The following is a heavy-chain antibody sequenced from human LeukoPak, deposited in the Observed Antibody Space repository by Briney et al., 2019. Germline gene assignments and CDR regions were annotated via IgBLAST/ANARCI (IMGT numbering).Heavy chain of an antibody. V-gene: IGHV4-4*07. D-gene: IGHD3/OR15-3a*01. Sequence: SETLSLTCSVSGGSIRSYLWAWIRQPAGKTLEWIGRIYSTGDTDYNPSLKSRVTMSIDTSKNQFSLNLRSVTTADTAFYYCARNGYTKSWTHLDYWGQGILVSVSS. J-gene: IGHJ4*02. CDR3: ARNGYTKSWTHLDY. CDR1: GGSIRSYL. CDR2: IYSTGDT.